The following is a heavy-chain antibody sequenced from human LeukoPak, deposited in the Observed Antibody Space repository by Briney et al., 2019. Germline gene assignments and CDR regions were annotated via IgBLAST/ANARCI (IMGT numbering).Heavy chain of an antibody. J-gene: IGHJ4*02. CDR1: GGSISSLY. D-gene: IGHD6-6*01. V-gene: IGHV4-59*08. Sequence: SETLSRTCSVSGGSISSLYWSWIRQPPGKGLEWIGYIYYTGSTNYNPSLKSRVTMFVDMSKNQFSLRLSSVTAADTAVYYCARHRAYSSSSPFDYWGEGTLVTVSS. CDR2: IYYTGST. CDR3: ARHRAYSSSSPFDY.